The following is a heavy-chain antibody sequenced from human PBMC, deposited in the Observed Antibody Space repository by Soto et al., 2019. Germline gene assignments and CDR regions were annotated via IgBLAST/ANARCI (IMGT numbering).Heavy chain of an antibody. D-gene: IGHD2-8*01. CDR1: GFTFSSYG. J-gene: IGHJ4*02. CDR2: ISGSGGST. CDR3: AKDRYAIATCFDY. Sequence: GGSLRLSCEASGFTFSSYGMHWVRQAPGKGLEWVSAISGSGGSTYYADSVKGRFTISRDNSKNTLYLQMNSLRAEDTAVYYCAKDRYAIATCFDYWGQGTLVTVS. V-gene: IGHV3-23*01.